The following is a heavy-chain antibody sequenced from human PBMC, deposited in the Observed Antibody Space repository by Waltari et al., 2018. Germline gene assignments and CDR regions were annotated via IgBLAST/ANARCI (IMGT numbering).Heavy chain of an antibody. CDR1: GYTFTSCD. CDR2: MNPNSGNT. Sequence: QVQLVQSGAEVKKPGASVKVSCKASGYTFTSCDINWVRQATGQGLEWMGWMNPNSGNTGYAQKFQGRVTITRNTSISTAYMELSSLRSEDTAVYYCARHVGADFWSGFMDVWGKGTTVTVSS. CDR3: ARHVGADFWSGFMDV. D-gene: IGHD3-3*01. J-gene: IGHJ6*03. V-gene: IGHV1-8*03.